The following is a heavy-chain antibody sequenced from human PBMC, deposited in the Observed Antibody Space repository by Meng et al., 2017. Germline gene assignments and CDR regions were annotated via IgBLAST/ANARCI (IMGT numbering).Heavy chain of an antibody. CDR2: IYYSGST. CDR1: GGSISSYY. J-gene: IGHJ6*02. CDR3: ARAEGGSGWYSADNYNGMDV. V-gene: IGHV4-59*01. D-gene: IGHD6-19*01. Sequence: SETLSLTCTVSGGSISSYYWSWIRQPPGKGLEWIGYIYYSGSTNYNPSLKSRVTISVDTSKNQFSLKLSSVTAAETAVYDCARAEGGSGWYSADNYNGMDVWGQGTTVTVSS.